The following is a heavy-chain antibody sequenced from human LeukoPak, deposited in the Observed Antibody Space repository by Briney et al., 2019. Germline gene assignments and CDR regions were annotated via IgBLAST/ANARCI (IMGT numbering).Heavy chain of an antibody. CDR2: IKEDGSEK. V-gene: IGHV3-7*01. Sequence: GGSLRLSCAASGFTFSSYWMSWVRQAPGKGLEWVANIKEDGSEKYHVDSVKGRFTISRDNAKNSLYLQMNSLRAEDSAVYYCAREIPGGAVTLDYWGQGTLVTVPS. CDR1: GFTFSSYW. CDR3: AREIPGGAVTLDY. J-gene: IGHJ4*02. D-gene: IGHD1-26*01.